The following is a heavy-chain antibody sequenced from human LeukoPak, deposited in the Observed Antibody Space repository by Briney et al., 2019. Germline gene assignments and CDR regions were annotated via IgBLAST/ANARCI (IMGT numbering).Heavy chain of an antibody. V-gene: IGHV4-59*01. J-gene: IGHJ4*02. CDR1: GGSISSYY. CDR2: IYYSGST. Sequence: SGTLSLTCTVSGGSISSYYWSWIRQPPGKGLEWIGYIYYSGSTNYNPSLKSRVTISVDTSKNQFSLKLSSVTAADTAVYYRARDRWGSGSYYAPFDYWGQGTLVTVSS. CDR3: ARDRWGSGSYYAPFDY. D-gene: IGHD3-10*01.